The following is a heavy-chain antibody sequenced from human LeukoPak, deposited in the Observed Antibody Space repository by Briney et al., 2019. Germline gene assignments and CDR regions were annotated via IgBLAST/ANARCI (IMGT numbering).Heavy chain of an antibody. V-gene: IGHV3-74*01. CDR1: GFTFSSYW. D-gene: IGHD4-17*01. CDR3: ARAILTPGGATVTRYFDY. J-gene: IGHJ4*02. Sequence: GGSLRLSCAASGFTFSSYWMHWVRQAPGKGLVWVSRIKSDGSNTNYADSVKGRFTISRDNAKNALYLQMNSLRAEDTAVYYCARAILTPGGATVTRYFDYWGQGILVTVS. CDR2: IKSDGSNT.